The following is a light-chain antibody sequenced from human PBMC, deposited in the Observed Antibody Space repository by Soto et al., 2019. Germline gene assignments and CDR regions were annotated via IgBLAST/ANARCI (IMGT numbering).Light chain of an antibody. CDR2: GAS. CDR1: QSISSTQ. V-gene: IGKV3-20*01. CDR3: QQYNSYWLT. Sequence: EIVLTQSPATLSLSPCERATLSFSASQSISSTQLVWYQQKPGQAPTLLIFGASSRATGIPDRFSGSGSGTDFTLTISSLQPDDFATYYCQQYNSYWLTFGGGTKVDIK. J-gene: IGKJ4*01.